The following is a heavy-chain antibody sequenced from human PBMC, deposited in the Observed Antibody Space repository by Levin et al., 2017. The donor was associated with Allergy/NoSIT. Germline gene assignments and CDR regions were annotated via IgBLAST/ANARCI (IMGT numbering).Heavy chain of an antibody. V-gene: IGHV3-9*01. Sequence: QAGGSLRLSCAASGFTFDDYAMHWVRQAPGKGLEWVSGISWNSGSIGYADSVKGRFTISRDNAKNSLYLQMNSLRAEDTALYYCAKGGRQWLVPIDYWGQGTLVTVSS. CDR2: ISWNSGSI. CDR3: AKGGRQWLVPIDY. J-gene: IGHJ4*02. CDR1: GFTFDDYA. D-gene: IGHD6-19*01.